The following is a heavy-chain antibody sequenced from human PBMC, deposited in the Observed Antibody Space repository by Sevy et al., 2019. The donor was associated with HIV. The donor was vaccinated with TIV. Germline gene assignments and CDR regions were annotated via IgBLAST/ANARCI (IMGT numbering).Heavy chain of an antibody. V-gene: IGHV4-59*01. Sequence: SETLSLTCTVSGGSFSTYSWNWIRQSPGKGLEWVGYIYDSGHTNYNPSLKSRVTISFDTSKNQFSLKLNSVTAADTAVYYCAREKGTVTILSAFDIWGQGTRVTVSS. CDR1: GGSFSTYS. CDR2: IYDSGHT. CDR3: AREKGTVTILSAFDI. J-gene: IGHJ3*02. D-gene: IGHD4-17*01.